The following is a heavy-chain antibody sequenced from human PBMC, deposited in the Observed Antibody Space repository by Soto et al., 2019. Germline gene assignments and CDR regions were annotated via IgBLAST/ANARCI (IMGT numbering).Heavy chain of an antibody. CDR1: GFFISTGYY. V-gene: IGHV4-38-2*01. CDR3: VRAYQERWLQIGATRFDY. CDR2: IYHSGST. Sequence: KTSETLSLTCDVSGFFISTGYYWGWIRQPPGKGLEWIGTIYHSGSTYYNPSLKSRFTISVDTSKNQFSLMLSSVTAADTAVYYCVRAYQERWLQIGATRFDYWGQGTLVTVSS. D-gene: IGHD2-2*01. J-gene: IGHJ4*02.